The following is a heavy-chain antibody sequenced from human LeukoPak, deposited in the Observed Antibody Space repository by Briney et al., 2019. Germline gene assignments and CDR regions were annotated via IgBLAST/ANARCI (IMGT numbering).Heavy chain of an antibody. CDR2: IYTSGST. CDR3: ARDGSTTAVGYWYFDL. Sequence: SETLSLTCTVSGGFISSYYWSWIRQPAGKGLEWIGRIYTSGSTNYNPSLKSRVTMSVDTSKNQFSLKLSSVTAADTAVYYCARDGSTTAVGYWYFDLWGRGTLVTVSS. J-gene: IGHJ2*01. CDR1: GGFISSYY. V-gene: IGHV4-4*07. D-gene: IGHD1-26*01.